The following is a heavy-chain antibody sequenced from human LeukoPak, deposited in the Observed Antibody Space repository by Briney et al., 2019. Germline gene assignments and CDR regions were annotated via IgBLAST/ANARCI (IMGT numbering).Heavy chain of an antibody. V-gene: IGHV3-48*01. D-gene: IGHD3-22*01. CDR3: ARARNNYDSSGFSALDY. CDR2: ISSSSNI. Sequence: QPGGSLRLSSAASGFTFGTYSMNWVRQAPGTGLEWVSYISSSSNIYYADSVKGRFTISRDNAKNSLYLQMNSLRAEDTAVYYCARARNNYDSSGFSALDYWGQGTLVTVSS. CDR1: GFTFGTYS. J-gene: IGHJ4*02.